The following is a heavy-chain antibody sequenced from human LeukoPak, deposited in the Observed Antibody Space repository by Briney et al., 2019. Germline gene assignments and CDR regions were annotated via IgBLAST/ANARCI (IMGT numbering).Heavy chain of an antibody. CDR3: ARRELRYFDWLFRGGVWFDP. CDR2: IKQDGSEK. CDR1: GFTFSSYW. J-gene: IGHJ5*02. Sequence: AGGSLRLSCAASGFTFSSYWMSWVRQAPGKGLEWVANIKQDGSEKYYVDSVKGRSTISRDNAKNSLYLQMNSLRAEDTAVYYCARRELRYFDWLFRGGVWFDPWGQGTLVTVSS. V-gene: IGHV3-7*01. D-gene: IGHD3-9*01.